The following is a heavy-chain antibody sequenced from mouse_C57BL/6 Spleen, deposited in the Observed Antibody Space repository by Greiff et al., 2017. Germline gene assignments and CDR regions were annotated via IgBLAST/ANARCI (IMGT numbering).Heavy chain of an antibody. V-gene: IGHV10-1*01. Sequence: EVQLQQSGGGLVQPKGSLKLSCAASGFSFNTYAMNWVRQAPGKGLEWVARIRSKSNNYATYYADSVKDRFTISRDDSESMLYLQMNNLKTEDTAMYYCVRANWDPFAYWGQGTLVTVSA. D-gene: IGHD4-1*01. CDR2: IRSKSNNYAT. J-gene: IGHJ3*01. CDR1: GFSFNTYA. CDR3: VRANWDPFAY.